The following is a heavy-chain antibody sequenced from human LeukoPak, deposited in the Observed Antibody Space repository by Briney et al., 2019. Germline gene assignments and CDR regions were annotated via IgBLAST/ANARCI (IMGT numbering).Heavy chain of an antibody. CDR2: IYYSGST. J-gene: IGHJ4*02. V-gene: IGHV4-30-4*01. CDR1: AGSISSGDYY. CDR3: ARVPVYSGTYFDY. D-gene: IGHD1-26*01. Sequence: SETLSLTCTVSAGSISSGDYYWSWLRQPPGKGLEWIGYIYYSGSTYFNPSLKSRVTISVETSKNQFSLKLSSVTAADTAVYYCARVPVYSGTYFDYWGQGTLVTVSS.